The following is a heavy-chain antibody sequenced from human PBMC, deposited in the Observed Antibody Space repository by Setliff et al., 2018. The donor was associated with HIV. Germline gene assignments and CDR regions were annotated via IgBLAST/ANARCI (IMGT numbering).Heavy chain of an antibody. D-gene: IGHD2-15*01. J-gene: IGHJ3*02. V-gene: IGHV4-39*01. Sequence: NLSETLSLTCTVSGGSVSTSSYSWGWIRQPPEKGLEWIGTIYHTGKTYYNSSLNSRVTIAVDTSKDQFSLNLSTVTAADTAVYYCGRVAGYCAPSRCYGYNAFDIWGPGTMVTVSS. CDR2: IYHTGKT. CDR1: GGSVSTSSYS. CDR3: GRVAGYCAPSRCYGYNAFDI.